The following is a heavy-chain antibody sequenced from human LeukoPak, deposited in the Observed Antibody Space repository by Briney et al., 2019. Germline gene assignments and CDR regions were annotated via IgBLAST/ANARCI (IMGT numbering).Heavy chain of an antibody. Sequence: GGSLRLSCAASGFTFSSYGMHWVRQAPGKGLEWVAVISYDGSNKYYADSVKGRFTISRDNSKNTLYLQMNSLRAEDTAVYYCAKDRNGYFQHWGQGTLVTVSS. CDR3: AKDRNGYFQH. J-gene: IGHJ1*01. V-gene: IGHV3-30*18. CDR1: GFTFSSYG. CDR2: ISYDGSNK. D-gene: IGHD2-8*01.